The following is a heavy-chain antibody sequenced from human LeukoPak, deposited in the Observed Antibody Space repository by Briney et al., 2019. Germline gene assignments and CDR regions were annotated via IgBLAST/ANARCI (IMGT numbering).Heavy chain of an antibody. Sequence: GSSVKVSCKASGGTFSSYAISWVRQAPGQGLEWMGGIIPIFGTANYAQKFQGRVTITTDESTSTVYMELSSLRSEDTAVYYCAGSVVTAISWFDPWGQGTLVTVSS. V-gene: IGHV1-69*05. CDR3: AGSVVTAISWFDP. D-gene: IGHD2-21*02. CDR1: GGTFSSYA. CDR2: IIPIFGTA. J-gene: IGHJ5*02.